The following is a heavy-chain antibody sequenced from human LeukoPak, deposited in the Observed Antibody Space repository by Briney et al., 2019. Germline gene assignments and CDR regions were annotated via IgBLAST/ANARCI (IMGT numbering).Heavy chain of an antibody. CDR1: GYTLTELS. Sequence: GASVKVSCKVSGYTLTELSMHWVRQAPGKGLEWMGGFDPEDGETIYAQKFQGRVTTTEDTSTDTAYMELSSLRSEDTAVYYCATELVVVPDSYFDYWGQGTLVTVSS. CDR3: ATELVVVPDSYFDY. D-gene: IGHD2-2*01. CDR2: FDPEDGET. J-gene: IGHJ4*02. V-gene: IGHV1-24*01.